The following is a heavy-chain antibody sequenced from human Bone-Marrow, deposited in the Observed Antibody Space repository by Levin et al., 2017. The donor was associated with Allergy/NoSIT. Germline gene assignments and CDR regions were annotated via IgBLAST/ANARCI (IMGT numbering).Heavy chain of an antibody. J-gene: IGHJ4*02. CDR3: ATSFYSGSRRYYPYYFNY. Sequence: GESLKISCKGSGYSFSSNWIGWVRQVPGKGLEWLGIIYPGDSDARYSPSFQGQVTFSVDPSIRPAYLQLSSLKASDPAMYFCATSFYSGSRRYYPYYFNYGGQGSLVTVSS. CDR1: GYSFSSNW. CDR2: IYPGDSDA. V-gene: IGHV5-51*01. D-gene: IGHD3-10*01.